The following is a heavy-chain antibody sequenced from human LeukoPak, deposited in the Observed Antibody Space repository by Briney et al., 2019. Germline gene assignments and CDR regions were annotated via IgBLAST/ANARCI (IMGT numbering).Heavy chain of an antibody. J-gene: IGHJ3*02. V-gene: IGHV4-38-2*02. CDR3: ARDLDAFDI. CDR1: GYSISSGYY. Sequence: SETLTLTCTVSGYSISSGYYGGWIRPPPGKGLEWIGSIYHSGSTYYNPSLKSRVTISGDTSKNQFSLRLGSVTAADTAVYYCARDLDAFDIWGQGTMVTVSS. CDR2: IYHSGST.